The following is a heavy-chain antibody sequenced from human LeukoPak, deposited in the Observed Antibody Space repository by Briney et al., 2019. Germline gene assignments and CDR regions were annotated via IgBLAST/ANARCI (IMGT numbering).Heavy chain of an antibody. J-gene: IGHJ4*02. CDR2: IYYSGST. Sequence: PSETLSLTCTVSGGSISSYYWSWIRQPPGEGLEWIGDIYYSGSTNYNPSLKSRVTMSVDSSKDQFSLNMSSVTAADTAVYYSARSSSGYYLDYWGQGTLVTVSS. CDR1: GGSISSYY. D-gene: IGHD3-22*01. CDR3: ARSSSGYYLDY. V-gene: IGHV4-59*08.